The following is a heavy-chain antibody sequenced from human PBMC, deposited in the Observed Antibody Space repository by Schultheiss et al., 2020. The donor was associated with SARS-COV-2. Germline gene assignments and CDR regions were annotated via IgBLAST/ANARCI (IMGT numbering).Heavy chain of an antibody. V-gene: IGHV1-2*06. D-gene: IGHD1-1*01. CDR2: INPNSGGT. CDR1: GYTFTGYY. J-gene: IGHJ5*02. CDR3: ARDRGTTGTTPANWFDP. Sequence: ASVKVSCKASGYTFTGYYMHWVRQAPGLGLEWMGRINPNSGGTNYAQKFQGRVTMTRDTSISTAYMELSRLRSDDTAVYYCARDRGTTGTTPANWFDPWGQGTLVTVSS.